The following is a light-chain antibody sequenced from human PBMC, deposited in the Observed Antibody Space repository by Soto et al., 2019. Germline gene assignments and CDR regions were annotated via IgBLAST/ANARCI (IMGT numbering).Light chain of an antibody. J-gene: IGKJ4*01. Sequence: EIVLTQSPGTLSLSPGERATLSCRASQSISSTYLAWYQQKPGQAPRLLIYGASTRATGIPDRFSGSGSETDFTLTISRLEPEDFAMYYCQQYGGSRLTFCGGTKVEIK. CDR2: GAS. CDR1: QSISSTY. V-gene: IGKV3-20*01. CDR3: QQYGGSRLT.